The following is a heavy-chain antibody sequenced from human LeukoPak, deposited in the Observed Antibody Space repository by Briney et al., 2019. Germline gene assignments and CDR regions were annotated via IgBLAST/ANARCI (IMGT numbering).Heavy chain of an antibody. CDR2: ISHDGTNK. D-gene: IGHD5-18*01. V-gene: IGHV3-30*18. CDR1: GFTFSSYG. J-gene: IGHJ4*02. Sequence: PGRSLRLSCAASGFTFSSYGIHWVRQAPGKGLEWVAVISHDGTNKYYEDSVKGRFTISRDNSKNTLYLQMNSLRAEDTAVYYCAKDWDTVHMGPGYLHYWSQGTPVTVSS. CDR3: AKDWDTVHMGPGYLHY.